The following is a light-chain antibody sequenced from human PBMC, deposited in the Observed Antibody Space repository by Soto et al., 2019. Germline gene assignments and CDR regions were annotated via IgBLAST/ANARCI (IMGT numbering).Light chain of an antibody. CDR2: AAS. J-gene: IGKJ1*01. Sequence: DIQMTQSPSSLSASVGDRVTITCRANQGIANYLAWYQHKPGKVPNLLIYAASSLQSGVPSRFSGSGSGTDFTLTISSLQPEDFATYYCQQSYSTPRTFGQGTKVDIK. V-gene: IGKV1-39*01. CDR1: QGIANY. CDR3: QQSYSTPRT.